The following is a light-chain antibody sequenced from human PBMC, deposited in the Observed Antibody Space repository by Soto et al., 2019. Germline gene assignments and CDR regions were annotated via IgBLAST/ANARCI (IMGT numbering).Light chain of an antibody. CDR2: GAS. J-gene: IGKJ1*01. CDR1: QSVSSSY. CDR3: QQYGSSPWT. Sequence: EIVMTQSPATLSVSPGERATLSCRASQSVSSSYLAWYQQKPGQAPRLLIYGASSRATGIPDRFSGSGSGTDFTLTISRLEPEDFAVYYCQQYGSSPWTFGQGTTGDIK. V-gene: IGKV3-20*01.